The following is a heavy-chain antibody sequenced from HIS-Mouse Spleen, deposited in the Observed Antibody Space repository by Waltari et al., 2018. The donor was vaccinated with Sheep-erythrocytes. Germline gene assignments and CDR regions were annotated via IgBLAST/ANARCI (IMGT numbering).Heavy chain of an antibody. CDR1: GFTFSSYW. CDR2: KKKDGSEK. V-gene: IGHV3-7*01. Sequence: EVQLVESGGGLVQPGGSLRLSCAASGFTFSSYWMSWVCRAPGKGLEWVANKKKDGSEKYYVDSVKGRFTISRDNAKNSLYLQMNSLRAEDTAVYYCARDIILRSSGMDVWGQGTTVTVSS. D-gene: IGHD3-3*01. J-gene: IGHJ6*02. CDR3: ARDIILRSSGMDV.